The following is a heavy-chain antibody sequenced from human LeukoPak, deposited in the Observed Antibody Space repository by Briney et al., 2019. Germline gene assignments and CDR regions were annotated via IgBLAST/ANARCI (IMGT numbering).Heavy chain of an antibody. J-gene: IGHJ4*02. Sequence: EASVKVSCKACGYTFTGYYMHWVRQAPGQGREWMGWINPKSGGTTYAQKFQGWVTMTRDTSISTAYMEQSRLRSDDTAVYYCARGHNKYSSSWFDYWGQGTLVTVSS. D-gene: IGHD6-13*01. V-gene: IGHV1-2*04. CDR3: ARGHNKYSSSWFDY. CDR2: INPKSGGT. CDR1: GYTFTGYY.